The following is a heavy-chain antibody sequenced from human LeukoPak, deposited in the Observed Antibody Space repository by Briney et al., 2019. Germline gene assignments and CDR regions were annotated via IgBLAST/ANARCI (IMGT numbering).Heavy chain of an antibody. D-gene: IGHD3-10*01. J-gene: IGHJ6*03. Sequence: GGSLRLSCAASGFTFSNAWMSWVRQAPGKGLEWDGRIKSKTDDGTTDYAAPVKGRFTISRDDSKNTLYLQMNSLKTEDTAVYYCTTDRGDYGSGSYEIYYYYMDVWGKGTTVTVSS. CDR1: GFTFSNAW. CDR2: IKSKTDDGTT. V-gene: IGHV3-15*01. CDR3: TTDRGDYGSGSYEIYYYYMDV.